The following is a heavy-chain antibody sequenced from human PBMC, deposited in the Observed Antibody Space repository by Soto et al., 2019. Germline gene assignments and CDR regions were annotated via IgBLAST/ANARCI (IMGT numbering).Heavy chain of an antibody. Sequence: QVQLVESGGGVVQPGRSLRLSCAASGFTFSIYGMHWVRQAPGKGLEWVAVISYDGSYIYSADSVKGRFTISRDNSKNTLYLQMNSLRAEDTAVYYCAKGPNQYCSGGSCYPFDSWGQGPLVTVSS. CDR1: GFTFSIYG. V-gene: IGHV3-30*18. D-gene: IGHD2-15*01. CDR3: AKGPNQYCSGGSCYPFDS. CDR2: ISYDGSYI. J-gene: IGHJ4*02.